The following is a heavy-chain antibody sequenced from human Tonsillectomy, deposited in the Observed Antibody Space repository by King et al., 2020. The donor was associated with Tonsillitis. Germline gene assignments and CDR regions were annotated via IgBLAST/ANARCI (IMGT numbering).Heavy chain of an antibody. J-gene: IGHJ4*02. Sequence: QLVQSGGGVVQPGRSLKLSCAASGFTFASSDMHWVRQGPGKGLEWVTTISFTGSPKYYAESVRGRFTISRDNSRSILYLQMNGLRAADTAIYYCAGGRPHSGAGTYYPSYFDSWGPGTPVTVSS. D-gene: IGHD3-10*01. CDR3: AGGRPHSGAGTYYPSYFDS. V-gene: IGHV3-33*05. CDR2: ISFTGSPK. CDR1: GFTFASSD.